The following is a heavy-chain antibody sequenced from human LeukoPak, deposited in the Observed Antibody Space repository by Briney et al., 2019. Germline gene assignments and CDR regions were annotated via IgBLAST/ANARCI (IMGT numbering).Heavy chain of an antibody. J-gene: IGHJ4*02. D-gene: IGHD3-3*01. CDR2: IIPIFGTA. CDR1: GVTFSSYA. Sequence: SVKVSCKASGVTFSSYAISWVRHAPGQGLEWRGGIIPIFGTANYAQKCQGRVTITADKSTSTAYMELSSLRSEDTAVYYCARDLEGFGRGYYFDYWGQGTLVTVSS. CDR3: ARDLEGFGRGYYFDY. V-gene: IGHV1-69*06.